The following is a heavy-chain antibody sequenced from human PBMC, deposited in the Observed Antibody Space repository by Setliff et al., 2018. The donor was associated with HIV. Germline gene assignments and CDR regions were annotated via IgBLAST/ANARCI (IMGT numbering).Heavy chain of an antibody. Sequence: ASVKVSCKASGYTFTSYYMHWVRQAPGQGLEWMGWINAGNGNTKYSQKFRGRVTITRDISASTAYMELSSLRSEDTAVYFCVLYSTGASRFDYWGQGTLVTVSS. CDR3: VLYSTGASRFDY. CDR1: GYTFTSYY. J-gene: IGHJ4*02. V-gene: IGHV1-3*01. D-gene: IGHD2-8*01. CDR2: INAGNGNT.